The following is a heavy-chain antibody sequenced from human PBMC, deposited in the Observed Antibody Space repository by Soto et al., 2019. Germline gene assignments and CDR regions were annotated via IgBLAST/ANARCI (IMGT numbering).Heavy chain of an antibody. CDR2: IGVAGDT. D-gene: IGHD6-13*01. CDR1: GFTFSSYD. J-gene: IGHJ4*02. V-gene: IGHV3-13*01. Sequence: EVQLVESGGGLVQPGGSLRLSCAASGFTFSSYDMHWVRQVAGKGLEWVSAIGVAGDTYYPDSVKGRFTISRENAKNSLYLQMNSLRAEDTAVSYCASGGWGSSWYEGGSRIDYWGQGTLVTVSS. CDR3: ASGGWGSSWYEGGSRIDY.